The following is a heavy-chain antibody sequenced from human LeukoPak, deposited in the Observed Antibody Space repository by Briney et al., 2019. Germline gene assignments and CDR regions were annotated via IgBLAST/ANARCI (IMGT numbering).Heavy chain of an antibody. CDR3: ARGSSGSLGRDY. D-gene: IGHD1-26*01. J-gene: IGHJ4*02. Sequence: GASVKVSCKASGYTFTSYDINWLRQATGQGLEWMGWMNPYSGNTGYVQKFQGRVTMTRDTSISTAYMELSSLRSDDTAVYFCARGSSGSLGRDYWGQGTLVTVSS. CDR2: MNPYSGNT. CDR1: GYTFTSYD. V-gene: IGHV1-8*01.